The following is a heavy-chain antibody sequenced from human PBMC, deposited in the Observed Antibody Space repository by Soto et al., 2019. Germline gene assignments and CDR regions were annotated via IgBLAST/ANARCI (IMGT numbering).Heavy chain of an antibody. CDR3: ARDGTSGSLRYSDY. V-gene: IGHV1-69*06. J-gene: IGHJ4*02. Sequence: QVQLVQSGAEVKKPGSSVKVSCKASGGTLSSYNLSWVRQAPGQGLEWMGGIIPIFGTANYAQKFQGRVTITADKSTSTADRELSSLRLEDTAVYYCARDGTSGSLRYSDYWGQGTRVTVSS. CDR1: GGTLSSYN. D-gene: IGHD3-22*01. CDR2: IIPIFGTA.